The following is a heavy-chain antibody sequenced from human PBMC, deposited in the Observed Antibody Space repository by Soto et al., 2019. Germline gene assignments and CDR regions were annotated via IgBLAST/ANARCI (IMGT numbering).Heavy chain of an antibody. V-gene: IGHV1-69*13. CDR3: ARAWDSSSSVDY. D-gene: IGHD6-6*01. CDR2: IIPIFGTA. J-gene: IGHJ4*02. Sequence: SVKVSCKASGGTFSSYAISWVRQAPGQGLEWMGGIIPIFGTANYAQKFQGRVTITADESTGTAYMELSSLRSEDTAVYYCARAWDSSSSVDYWGQGTLVTVSS. CDR1: GGTFSSYA.